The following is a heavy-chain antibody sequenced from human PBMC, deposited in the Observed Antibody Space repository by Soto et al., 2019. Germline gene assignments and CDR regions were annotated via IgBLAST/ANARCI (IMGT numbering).Heavy chain of an antibody. Sequence: QVQLVQSGGGVKKPGASVKVSCKTSGYSFTTYGISWVRQAPGQGLEGRGWISAYNGNTNYALKLQGRVTMTTATSTSTADMELRTLRSHDTAVYYWAREGPAPYYFAGMDVWGPGSTVTVSS. CDR2: ISAYNGNT. V-gene: IGHV1-18*01. CDR1: GYSFTTYG. J-gene: IGHJ6*02. CDR3: AREGPAPYYFAGMDV.